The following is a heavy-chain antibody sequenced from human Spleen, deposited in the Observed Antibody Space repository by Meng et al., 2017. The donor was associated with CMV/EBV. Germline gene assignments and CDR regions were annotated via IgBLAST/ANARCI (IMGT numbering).Heavy chain of an antibody. J-gene: IGHJ4*02. CDR1: GGSISSGDDY. CDR2: IYYSGST. Sequence: HVESQGAGPGLVKPSQTLSLPFTVSGGSISSGDDYWSWIRQPPGKGLEWIGYIYYSGSTYYNPSLKSRVTISVDTSKNQFSLKLSSVTAADTAVYYCARGVAAAAFDYWGQGTLVTISS. V-gene: IGHV4-30-4*08. CDR3: ARGVAAAAFDY. D-gene: IGHD6-13*01.